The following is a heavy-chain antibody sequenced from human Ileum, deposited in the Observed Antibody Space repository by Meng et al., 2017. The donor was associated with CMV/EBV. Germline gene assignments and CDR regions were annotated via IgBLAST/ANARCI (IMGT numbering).Heavy chain of an antibody. J-gene: IGHJ5*02. V-gene: IGHV3-74*01. CDR2: IDNEGSGA. CDR1: GFTFNNYW. CDR3: ARDTPHSAFAP. Sequence: GGSLRLSCVASGFTFNNYWMHWVRQPPGGGLEWLSRIDNEGSGAIYADSVRGRFTVSRDNARNTVYLHMNSLRDEDTAVYSCARDTPHSAFAPWGHGTLVTVSS. D-gene: IGHD2-15*01.